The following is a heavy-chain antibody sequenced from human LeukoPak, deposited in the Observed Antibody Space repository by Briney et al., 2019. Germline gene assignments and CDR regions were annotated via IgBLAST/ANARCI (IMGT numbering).Heavy chain of an antibody. D-gene: IGHD2-2*01. Sequence: SETLSLTCTVSGYSISSGYYWGWIRQPPRKGLEWIGSIYHSGSTYYNPSLKSRVTISVDTSKNQFSLKLSSVTAADTAVYYCATAPGYCSSTSCPPDYWGQGTLVTVSS. CDR3: ATAPGYCSSTSCPPDY. CDR2: IYHSGST. V-gene: IGHV4-38-2*02. J-gene: IGHJ4*02. CDR1: GYSISSGYY.